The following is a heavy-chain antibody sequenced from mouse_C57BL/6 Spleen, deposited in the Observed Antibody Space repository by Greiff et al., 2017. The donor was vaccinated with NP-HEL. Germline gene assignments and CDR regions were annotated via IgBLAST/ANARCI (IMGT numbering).Heavy chain of an antibody. Sequence: VQGVESGPELVKPGASVKISCKASGYAFSSSWMNWVKQRPGKGLEWIGRIYPGDGATNYNGKFKGKATLTADKSSSTAYMQLSSLTSEDSAVYFCARGGAYYSNLYAMDYWGQGTSVTVSS. CDR1: GYAFSSSW. CDR3: ARGGAYYSNLYAMDY. CDR2: IYPGDGAT. D-gene: IGHD2-5*01. V-gene: IGHV1-82*01. J-gene: IGHJ4*01.